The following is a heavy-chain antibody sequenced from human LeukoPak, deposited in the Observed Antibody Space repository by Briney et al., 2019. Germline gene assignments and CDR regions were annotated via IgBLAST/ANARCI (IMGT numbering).Heavy chain of an antibody. Sequence: SQTLSLTCAISGDSVSSNSAAWNWIMQSPSRGLEWLGRTYFRSKWYTDYAVSVKSRIIINPDTSKNQFSLQLNSVTPEDTAVYYCARDGEGGLDYFDYWGQGTLVTVSS. CDR2: TYFRSKWYT. CDR3: ARDGEGGLDYFDY. CDR1: GDSVSSNSAA. J-gene: IGHJ4*02. V-gene: IGHV6-1*01. D-gene: IGHD3-16*01.